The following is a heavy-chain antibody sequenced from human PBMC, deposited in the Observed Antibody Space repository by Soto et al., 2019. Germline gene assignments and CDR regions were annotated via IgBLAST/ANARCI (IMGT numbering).Heavy chain of an antibody. CDR3: AKDHDLTLWFGEPEYYFDY. CDR1: GFTFSSYG. V-gene: IGHV3-30*18. CDR2: ISYDGSNK. Sequence: HPGGSLRLSCAASGFTFSSYGMHWVRQAPGKGLEWVAVISYDGSNKYYADSVKGRFTISRDNSKNTLYLQMNSLRAEDTDVYYCAKDHDLTLWFGEPEYYFDYWGQGTLVTVSS. D-gene: IGHD3-10*01. J-gene: IGHJ4*02.